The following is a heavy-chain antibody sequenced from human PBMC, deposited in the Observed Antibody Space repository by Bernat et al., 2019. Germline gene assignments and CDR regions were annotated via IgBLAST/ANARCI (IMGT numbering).Heavy chain of an antibody. CDR3: ATYHPFHY. Sequence: EVQLVDSGGGLVQPGGSLRLSCAASGFTFTSYWMSWVRQAPGKGLEWVVNIQQDGSEKYYVDSVKGRFTISRDNAENSLYLQMNSLRAGDTAVYYCATYHPFHYWGQGTLVTVSS. CDR1: GFTFTSYW. CDR2: IQQDGSEK. D-gene: IGHD1-14*01. J-gene: IGHJ4*01. V-gene: IGHV3-7*03.